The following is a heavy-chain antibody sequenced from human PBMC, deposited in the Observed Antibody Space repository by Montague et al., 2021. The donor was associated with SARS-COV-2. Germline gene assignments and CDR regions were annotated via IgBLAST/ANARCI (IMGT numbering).Heavy chain of an antibody. CDR1: GFTFSSYA. D-gene: IGHD3-16*01. CDR3: ARDGGNWFDP. V-gene: IGHV3-30-3*01. J-gene: IGHJ5*02. CDR2: ISYDGSNK. Sequence: SLSLSWSASGFTFSSYAMHWVRQAPGKGLEWVAVISYDGSNKYYADSVKGRFTISRDNSKNTLYLQMNSLRAEDTAVYYCARDGGNWFDPWGQGTLVTVSS.